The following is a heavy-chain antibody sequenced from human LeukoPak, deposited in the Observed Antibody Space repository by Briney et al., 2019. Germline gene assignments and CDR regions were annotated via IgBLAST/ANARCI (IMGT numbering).Heavy chain of an antibody. J-gene: IGHJ4*02. V-gene: IGHV3-21*01. CDR1: GFTFRSYS. D-gene: IGHD1-26*01. Sequence: TGGSLRLSCAASGFTFRSYSMNWVGQAPGKGLEWVSSISSSSSYIYYADSVKGRSTISRDNAKNSLYLQMNSLRAEDTAVYYCARKGLWELPDYWGQGTLVTVSS. CDR3: ARKGLWELPDY. CDR2: ISSSSSYI.